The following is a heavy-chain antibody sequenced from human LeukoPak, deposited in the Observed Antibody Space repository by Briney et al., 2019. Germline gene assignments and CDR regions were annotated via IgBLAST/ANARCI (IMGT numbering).Heavy chain of an antibody. V-gene: IGHV4-59*01. CDR2: IYSSGNT. Sequence: TETLSLTCSFSGDSISTYYWSWIRQSPGKGLEWIGHIYSSGNTDYNSSLKSRVTISVDTSKSQFSLRLSSVTATDTAVYYCARLRWQLVGPYFDYWGQGILVTVSS. CDR1: GDSISTYY. CDR3: ARLRWQLVGPYFDY. J-gene: IGHJ4*02. D-gene: IGHD1-26*01.